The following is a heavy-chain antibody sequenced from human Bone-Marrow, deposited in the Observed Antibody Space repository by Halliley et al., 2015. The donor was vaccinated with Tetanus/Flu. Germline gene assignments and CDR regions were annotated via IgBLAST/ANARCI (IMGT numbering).Heavy chain of an antibody. J-gene: IGHJ4*02. Sequence: TLSLTCTVSGVSISSYFWSWIRQPPGKGLEWIAFIYHTGRSNYNPSLMSRVSISIGASRNQFSLRLNSVTAADTAVYYCAGSRSLVRGVLPLPDYWGQGALVTVSS. V-gene: IGHV4-59*12. CDR1: GVSISSYF. D-gene: IGHD3-10*01. CDR2: IYHTGRS. CDR3: AGSRSLVRGVLPLPDY.